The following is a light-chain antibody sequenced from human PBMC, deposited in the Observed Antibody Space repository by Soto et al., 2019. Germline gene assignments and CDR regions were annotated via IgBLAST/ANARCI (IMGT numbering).Light chain of an antibody. V-gene: IGKV1-39*01. J-gene: IGKJ1*01. Sequence: DIQMTQSPSAMSASVGDRVTITCRASQSISSSFLNWYQQKPGKAPKLLIFSASSLQSGVPSRFSGSGSGTDFTLTIRSLQPDDFATYCCQHYGGMWTFGQGTKVDIK. CDR3: QHYGGMWT. CDR1: QSISSSF. CDR2: SAS.